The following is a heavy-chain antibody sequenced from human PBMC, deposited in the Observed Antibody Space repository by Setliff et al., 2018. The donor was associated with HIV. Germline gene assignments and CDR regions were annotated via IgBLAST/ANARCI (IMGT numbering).Heavy chain of an antibody. CDR2: ISYDGSNK. CDR1: GFTFSCYA. D-gene: IGHD3-10*01. Sequence: GGSLRLSCAASGFTFSCYALHWVRQAPGKGLEWVAVISYDGSNKYYADSVKGRCTMSRDTSKNTLYLQMNSLRAEDTAVYYFAKKTAAYTSGSWLHYWGQGTLVTVSS. J-gene: IGHJ4*02. CDR3: AKKTAAYTSGSWLHY. V-gene: IGHV3-30-3*02.